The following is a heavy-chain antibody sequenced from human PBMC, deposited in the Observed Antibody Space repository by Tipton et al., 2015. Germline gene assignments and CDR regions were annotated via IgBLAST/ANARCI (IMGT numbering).Heavy chain of an antibody. CDR2: IYYSGDT. CDR3: AARGYSAYEGSDY. D-gene: IGHD5-12*01. CDR1: GGSISRGRYY. V-gene: IGHV4-61*01. J-gene: IGHJ4*02. Sequence: TLSLTCTVSGGSISRGRYYWSWIRQHPGKGLEWIGFIYYSGDTNYNPSLKSRVTISVDTSKNQFSLKLSSVTAADTAVYYCAARGYSAYEGSDYWGKGTLVIVSS.